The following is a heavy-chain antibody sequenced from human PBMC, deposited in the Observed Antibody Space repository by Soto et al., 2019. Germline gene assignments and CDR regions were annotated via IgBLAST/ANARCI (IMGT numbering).Heavy chain of an antibody. CDR1: GFTFNSYG. CDR3: ARGPYYGSGTCDY. D-gene: IGHD3-10*01. V-gene: IGHV3-30*03. J-gene: IGHJ4*02. Sequence: QVQLVESGGGVVQPGRSLRLSCAASGFTFNSYGLHWVRQAAGKGLEWVAVISYDGSNKYYADSVEGRFTISRDNSKNTLYLEMNSLRIEDTAVYYCARGPYYGSGTCDYWGQGTLVTVSS. CDR2: ISYDGSNK.